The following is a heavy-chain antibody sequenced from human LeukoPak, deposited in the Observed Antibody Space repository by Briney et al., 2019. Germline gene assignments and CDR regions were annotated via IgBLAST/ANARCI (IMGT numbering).Heavy chain of an antibody. Sequence: GGSLRLSCAASGFTFSNAWMSWVRQAPGKGREWVGHIKSKTDGGTTDYAAPVKGRFTISRDDSKNTLYLQMDSLKTEDTAVYYCTTVSPGLSGMDVWGKGTTVTVSS. CDR3: TTVSPGLSGMDV. CDR2: IKSKTDGGTT. J-gene: IGHJ6*04. V-gene: IGHV3-15*01. D-gene: IGHD6-25*01. CDR1: GFTFSNAW.